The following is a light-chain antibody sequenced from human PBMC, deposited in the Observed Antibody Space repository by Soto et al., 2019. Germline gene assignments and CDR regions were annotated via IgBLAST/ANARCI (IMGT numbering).Light chain of an antibody. CDR3: SSHAGNNNYV. V-gene: IGLV2-8*01. Sequence: QSALTQPPSASGSPGQSVAMSCTGTSSDVGGQNYVSWYQQHPGKVPKLIIYAVTERPSGVPDRFSGSKSGNTASLTVSGLQTEDEADYYCSSHAGNNNYVFGTGTKVTVL. CDR2: AVT. J-gene: IGLJ1*01. CDR1: SSDVGGQNY.